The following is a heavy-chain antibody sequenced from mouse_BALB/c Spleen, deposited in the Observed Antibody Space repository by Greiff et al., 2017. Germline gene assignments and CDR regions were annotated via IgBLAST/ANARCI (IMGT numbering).Heavy chain of an antibody. J-gene: IGHJ3*01. V-gene: IGHV1-12*01. D-gene: IGHD2-1*01. CDR3: ARDGNYVPFAY. CDR2: IYPGNGDT. Sequence: QVQLQQPGAELVKPGASVKMSCKASGYTFTSYNMHWVKQTPGQGLEWIGAIYPGNGDTSYNQKFKGKATLTADKSSSTAYMQLSSLTSEDSAVYYCARDGNYVPFAYWGQGTLVTVSA. CDR1: GYTFTSYN.